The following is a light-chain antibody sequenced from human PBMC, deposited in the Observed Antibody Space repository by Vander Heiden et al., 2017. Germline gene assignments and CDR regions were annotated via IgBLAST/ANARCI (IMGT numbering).Light chain of an antibody. Sequence: DVKMTPPPPTPSASAADRVTITCRATQSISSWLAWYQQKPGKAPKLLIYEASSVESGVPSRFSGSGSGTEFTLTISSLQPDEFASYYCQQYNSYPWTFGQGTKVEIK. CDR3: QQYNSYPWT. J-gene: IGKJ1*01. CDR2: EAS. V-gene: IGKV1-5*03. CDR1: QSISSW.